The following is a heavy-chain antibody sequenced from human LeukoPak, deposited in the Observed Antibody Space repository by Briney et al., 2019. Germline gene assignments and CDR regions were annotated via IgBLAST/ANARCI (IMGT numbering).Heavy chain of an antibody. CDR2: ISGSGGST. Sequence: PGRSLRLSCAASGFTFSHFGLHWVRQAPGKGLEWVSAISGSGGSTYYADSVKGRFTISRDNSKNTLYLQMNSLRAEGTAVYYCAKKASATAAGTLGDYWGQGTLVTVSS. CDR1: GFTFSHFG. J-gene: IGHJ4*02. V-gene: IGHV3-23*01. CDR3: AKKASATAAGTLGDY. D-gene: IGHD6-13*01.